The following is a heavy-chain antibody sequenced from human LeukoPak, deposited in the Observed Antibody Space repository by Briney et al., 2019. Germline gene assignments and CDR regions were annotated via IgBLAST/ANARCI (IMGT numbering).Heavy chain of an antibody. D-gene: IGHD3-10*01. J-gene: IGHJ3*02. CDR3: ARHWASSGSFDI. V-gene: IGHV5-51*01. CDR1: GYSFTTYW. CDR2: IYPRDSDT. Sequence: GESLKISCEGSGYSFTTYWIGWVRQMPGKGLEWMGIIYPRDSDTRYSPSFQGQVTISADKSINTAYLQWSSLKPSDTAMYYCARHWASSGSFDIWGQGTVVTVSS.